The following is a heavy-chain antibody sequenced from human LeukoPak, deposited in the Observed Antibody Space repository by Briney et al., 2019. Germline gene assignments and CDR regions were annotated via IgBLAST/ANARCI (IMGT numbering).Heavy chain of an antibody. J-gene: IGHJ5*02. Sequence: SETLSLTCTVSGGSISSYYWSWIRQPAGKGLEWIGRIHISGSTNYNPSLKSRVTMSVDTSKNQFSLKLSSVTAADTAVSYCARDGSGSFNWFDPWGQGTLVTVSS. D-gene: IGHD3-10*01. CDR3: ARDGSGSFNWFDP. V-gene: IGHV4-4*07. CDR1: GGSISSYY. CDR2: IHISGST.